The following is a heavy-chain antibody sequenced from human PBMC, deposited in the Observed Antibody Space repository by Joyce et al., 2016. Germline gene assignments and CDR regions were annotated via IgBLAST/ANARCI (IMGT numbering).Heavy chain of an antibody. Sequence: QVQLQQWGAGLLRPSDTLSLTCAVSGGSFSRYYWSWIRQAPGKGLERIGEINHSGGTNYNLARKSRVTMSMDTSKNRFSLKMTAVTASDTAVYYCASPTGTGGLPPNAFDVWGQGTVVTVSS. D-gene: IGHD2-8*02. CDR2: INHSGGT. CDR3: ASPTGTGGLPPNAFDV. V-gene: IGHV4-34*02. CDR1: GGSFSRYY. J-gene: IGHJ3*01.